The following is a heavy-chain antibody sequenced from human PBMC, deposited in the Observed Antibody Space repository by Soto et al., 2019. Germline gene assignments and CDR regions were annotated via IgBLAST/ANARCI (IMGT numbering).Heavy chain of an antibody. CDR2: IYYSGST. D-gene: IGHD3-3*01. CDR1: GGSISSSSYY. CDR3: ALPYYDFWSGSIRGDHYYGMDV. Sequence: SETLSLTCTVSGGSISSSSYYWGWIRQPPGKGLEWIGSIYYSGSTYYNPSLKSRVTISVDTSKNQFSLKLSSVTAADTAVYYCALPYYDFWSGSIRGDHYYGMDVWGQGTTVTVSS. J-gene: IGHJ6*02. V-gene: IGHV4-39*01.